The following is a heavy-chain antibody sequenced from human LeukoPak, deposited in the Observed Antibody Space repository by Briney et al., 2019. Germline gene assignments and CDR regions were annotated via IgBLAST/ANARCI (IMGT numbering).Heavy chain of an antibody. J-gene: IGHJ5*02. CDR3: ARDSGFWTFDP. V-gene: IGHV4-4*02. D-gene: IGHD3/OR15-3a*01. CDR1: GGSISSSNW. CDR2: IYHSGST. Sequence: PSETLSLTCAVSGGSISSSNWWSWVRQPPGKGLEWIGEIYHSGSTNYNPSLKSRLTMAVDTSKNQISLKLTSVTAADTAVYYCARDSGFWTFDPWGQGALVTVSS.